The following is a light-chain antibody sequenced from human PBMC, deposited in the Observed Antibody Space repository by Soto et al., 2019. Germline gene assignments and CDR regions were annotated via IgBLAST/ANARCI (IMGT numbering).Light chain of an antibody. CDR2: AAS. J-gene: IGKJ5*01. CDR1: QGISNY. V-gene: IGKV1-27*01. Sequence: DIPMTQSPSSLSASVGDRVTITCRASQGISNYLAWYQQKPGKVPKLLIYAASTLQSGVPSRFSGSGSGTDVTLTISSLQPEDGATYYCQKYNSAPRTFGQGTRLEIK. CDR3: QKYNSAPRT.